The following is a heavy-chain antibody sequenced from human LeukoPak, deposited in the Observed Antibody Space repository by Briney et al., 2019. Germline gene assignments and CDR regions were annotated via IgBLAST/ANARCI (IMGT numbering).Heavy chain of an antibody. J-gene: IGHJ6*02. D-gene: IGHD4-17*01. Sequence: GGSLRLSCAASGFTFSSYWMHWVRQTPEKGLVWVSSISSSSSYIYYADSVKGRFTISRDNAKNSLYLQMNSLRAEDTAVYYCARDPIHLYGDGKSYYYGMDVWGQGTAVTVSS. CDR2: ISSSSSYI. V-gene: IGHV3-21*01. CDR1: GFTFSSYW. CDR3: ARDPIHLYGDGKSYYYGMDV.